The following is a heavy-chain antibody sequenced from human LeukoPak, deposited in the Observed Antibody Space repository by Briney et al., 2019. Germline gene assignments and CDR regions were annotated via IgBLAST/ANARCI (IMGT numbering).Heavy chain of an antibody. CDR3: ARGGDIAVVPAAMVGP. CDR2: INAGNGNT. Sequence: GASVKVSCKASGSTFTNHALQWVRQAPGQRLEWMGWINAGNGNTKYSQQFQGRVTITRDTSATTTYIELSSLRSEDTAVYYCARGGDIAVVPAAMVGPWGQGTLVTVSS. V-gene: IGHV1-3*01. J-gene: IGHJ5*02. D-gene: IGHD2-2*01. CDR1: GSTFTNHA.